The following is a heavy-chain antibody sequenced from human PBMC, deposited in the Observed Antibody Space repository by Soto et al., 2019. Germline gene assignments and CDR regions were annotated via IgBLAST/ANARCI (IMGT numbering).Heavy chain of an antibody. V-gene: IGHV1-58*01. J-gene: IGHJ6*02. CDR1: GFTFSTSA. D-gene: IGHD1-26*01. Sequence: MQLVQSGPEVKKPGTSVKVSCKASGFTFSTSAVQWVRQARSQRPEWMGWIVGGSGNTNYAQNSQERVIITRDMSTSTVYMELSSLRSDDTAVYFCAARRSGLYAMDVWGQGTTVTVSS. CDR3: AARRSGLYAMDV. CDR2: IVGGSGNT.